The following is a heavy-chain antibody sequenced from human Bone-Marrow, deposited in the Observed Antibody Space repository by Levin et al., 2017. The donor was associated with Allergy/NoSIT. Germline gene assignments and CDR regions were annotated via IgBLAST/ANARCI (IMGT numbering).Heavy chain of an antibody. J-gene: IGHJ4*02. CDR3: AKDGVGGYFDY. Sequence: GGSLRLSCAASGFTFSSYGMHWVRQAPGKGLEWVAVISYDGSNKYYADSVKGRFTISRDNSKNTLYLQMNSLRAEDTAVYYCAKDGVGGYFDYWGQGTLVTVSS. CDR2: ISYDGSNK. CDR1: GFTFSSYG. D-gene: IGHD3-16*01. V-gene: IGHV3-30*18.